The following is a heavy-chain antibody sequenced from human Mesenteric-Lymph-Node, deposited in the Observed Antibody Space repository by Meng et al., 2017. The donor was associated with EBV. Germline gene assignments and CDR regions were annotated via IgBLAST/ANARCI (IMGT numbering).Heavy chain of an antibody. CDR3: ARGEGSSSYFDY. V-gene: IGHV4-4*02. D-gene: IGHD6-13*01. CDR2: IFHTGST. Sequence: QGQLQEAGPGLVQPSGTLSLTCAVSGAAISSTHWWSWVRQSPGKGLEWIGEIFHTGSTNYNPSLKSRVTISADESKNQVSLKLTSVTAADTAVYYCARGEGSSSYFDYWGQGSLVTVSS. J-gene: IGHJ4*02. CDR1: GAAISSTHW.